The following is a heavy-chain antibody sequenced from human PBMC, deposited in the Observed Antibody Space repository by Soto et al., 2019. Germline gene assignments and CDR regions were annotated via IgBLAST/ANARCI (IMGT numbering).Heavy chain of an antibody. CDR2: ISYDGSNK. V-gene: IGHV3-30-3*01. CDR1: GFTFSSYA. J-gene: IGHJ4*02. CDR3: ARADSYYYDSSGYPGY. Sequence: GGSLRLSCAASGFTFSSYAMHWVRQAPGKGLEWVAVISYDGSNKYYADSVKGRFTISRGNSKNTLYLQMNSLRAEDTAVYYCARADSYYYDSSGYPGYWGQGTLVTVSS. D-gene: IGHD3-22*01.